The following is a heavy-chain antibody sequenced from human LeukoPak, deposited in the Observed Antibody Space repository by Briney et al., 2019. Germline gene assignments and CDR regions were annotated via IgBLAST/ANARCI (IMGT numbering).Heavy chain of an antibody. Sequence: GGSLRLSCAASGFTFSSYGMHWVRQAPGKGLEWVAFIRLDGSNKYYADSVKGRFTISRDNSKNTLFLQMNGLRAEDTAMYYCARGSSSSLPAGGQGTLVTVSS. CDR1: GFTFSSYG. D-gene: IGHD6-13*01. V-gene: IGHV3-30*02. J-gene: IGHJ4*02. CDR2: IRLDGSNK. CDR3: ARGSSSSLPA.